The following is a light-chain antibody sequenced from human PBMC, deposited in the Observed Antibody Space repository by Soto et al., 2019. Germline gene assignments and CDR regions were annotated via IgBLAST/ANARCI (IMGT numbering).Light chain of an antibody. J-gene: IGLJ1*01. V-gene: IGLV1-47*01. CDR2: RNN. CDR1: SSNIGSNY. CDR3: AAWDDSLRGYV. Sequence: QCVLTRPPSASGTPGQGGTISCSGSSSNIGSNYVYWYQQLPGTAPKLLIYRNNQRPSGAPDRFSGSKSGTSASLAISGLRSEAEADYYCAAWDDSLRGYVFGTGTGHRP.